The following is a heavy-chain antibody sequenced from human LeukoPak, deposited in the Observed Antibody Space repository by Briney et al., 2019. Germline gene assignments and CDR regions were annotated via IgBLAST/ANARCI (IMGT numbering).Heavy chain of an antibody. D-gene: IGHD2-2*01. CDR2: TNPSRGGT. V-gene: IGHV1-2*02. Sequence: ASGKVSGSASGSTFTGYYIHWVRQAPGQGLGWMGWTNPSRGGTNYAQKFQGRVTMNRDTSISTAYMELSRLRSDDTAVYYCARDSVVEPDYYYGMDVWGQGTTVTVSS. CDR3: ARDSVVEPDYYYGMDV. CDR1: GSTFTGYY. J-gene: IGHJ6*02.